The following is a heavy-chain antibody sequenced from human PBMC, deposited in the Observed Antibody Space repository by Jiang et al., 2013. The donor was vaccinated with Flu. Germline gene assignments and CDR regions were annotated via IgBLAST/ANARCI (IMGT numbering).Heavy chain of an antibody. V-gene: IGHV1-18*01. CDR3: ARGWVGDGDYVDY. J-gene: IGHJ4*02. Sequence: QGRVTMTTDTSTSTAYMELRSLRSDDTAVYYCARGWVGDGDYVDYWGQGTLVTVSS. D-gene: IGHD2-21*02.